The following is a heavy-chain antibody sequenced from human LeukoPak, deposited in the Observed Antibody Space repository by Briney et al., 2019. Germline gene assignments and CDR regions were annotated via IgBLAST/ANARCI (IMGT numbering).Heavy chain of an antibody. CDR2: SHFNSGGT. J-gene: IGHJ6*02. Sequence: ASVKVSFTAAGYIFTDYYINWVRQAPGQGLEWMAWSHFNSGGTSVAQKFQGRVTMNRDTSINPAYMDLSSLRSDDTAVYYCARVKVGARDSGMDVWGQGTTVTVSS. CDR1: GYIFTDYY. V-gene: IGHV1-2*02. D-gene: IGHD1-26*01. CDR3: ARVKVGARDSGMDV.